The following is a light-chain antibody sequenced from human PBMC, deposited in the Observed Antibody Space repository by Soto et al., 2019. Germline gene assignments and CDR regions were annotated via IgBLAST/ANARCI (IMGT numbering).Light chain of an antibody. Sequence: QSVLTQPASVSGSPGQSITISCAGSSSDVGGYNFVSWYQHHPGKAPQLMIYEVTDRPSGVSNRFSGSKSGNTASLTISGLQAEDEADYYCRSYTTSSTRVFGTGTKVTVL. J-gene: IGLJ1*01. V-gene: IGLV2-14*01. CDR3: RSYTTSSTRV. CDR1: SSDVGGYNF. CDR2: EVT.